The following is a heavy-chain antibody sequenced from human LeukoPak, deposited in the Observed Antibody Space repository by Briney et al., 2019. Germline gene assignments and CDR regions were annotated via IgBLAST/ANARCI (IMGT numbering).Heavy chain of an antibody. V-gene: IGHV4-34*01. D-gene: IGHD4-17*01. Sequence: PSETLSLTCAVYGGSFSGYYWSWIRQPPGKGLEWIGEINHSGSTNYNPSLKSRVTISVDTSKNQFSLKLSSVAAADTAVYYCARGALTVTTDNWFDPWSQGTLVTVSS. J-gene: IGHJ5*02. CDR3: ARGALTVTTDNWFDP. CDR1: GGSFSGYY. CDR2: INHSGST.